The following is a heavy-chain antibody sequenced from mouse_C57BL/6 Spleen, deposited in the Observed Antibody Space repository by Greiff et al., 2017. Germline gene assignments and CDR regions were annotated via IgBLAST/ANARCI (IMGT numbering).Heavy chain of an antibody. D-gene: IGHD3-2*02. CDR3: TYSSGYYAMDY. CDR1: GFNIKDDY. CDR2: IDPENGDT. J-gene: IGHJ4*01. Sequence: EVQLQQSGAELVRPGASVKLSCTASGFNIKDDYMHWVKQRPEQGLEWIGWIDPENGDTEYASRFQGKATITADTSSNTAYLQLSSLTSEDTAVYYCTYSSGYYAMDYWGKGTSVTVSS. V-gene: IGHV14-4*01.